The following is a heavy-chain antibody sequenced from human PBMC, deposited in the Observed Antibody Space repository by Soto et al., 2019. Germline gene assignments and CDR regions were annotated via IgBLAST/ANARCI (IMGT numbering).Heavy chain of an antibody. CDR2: VYYSGSV. Sequence: SETLSLTCTVSGDTIRPYYWTWIRQPPGKGLEWIGYVYYSGSVNYKSSLKSRVTMSVDTSKNQFSLRLNSVTAADTAVYYCARVTYDSFTAYSYYFDYWGQGTLVTVSS. CDR3: ARVTYDSFTAYSYYFDY. CDR1: GDTIRPYY. J-gene: IGHJ4*02. V-gene: IGHV4-59*01. D-gene: IGHD3-9*01.